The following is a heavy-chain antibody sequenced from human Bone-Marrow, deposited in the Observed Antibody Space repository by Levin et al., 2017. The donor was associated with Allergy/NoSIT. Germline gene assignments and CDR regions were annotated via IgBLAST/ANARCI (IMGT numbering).Heavy chain of an antibody. Sequence: GGSLRLSCAASGFTFSSYAMSWVRQAPGKGLEWVSAISGSGGSTYYADSVKGRFTISRDNSKNTLYLQMNSLRAEDTAVYYCAKISAGAWFGELYIDYWGQGTLVTVSS. CDR1: GFTFSSYA. CDR2: ISGSGGST. CDR3: AKISAGAWFGELYIDY. D-gene: IGHD3-10*01. J-gene: IGHJ4*02. V-gene: IGHV3-23*01.